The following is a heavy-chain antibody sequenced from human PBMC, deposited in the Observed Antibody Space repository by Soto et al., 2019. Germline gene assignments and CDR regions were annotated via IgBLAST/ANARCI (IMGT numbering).Heavy chain of an antibody. D-gene: IGHD3-9*01. J-gene: IGHJ4*02. Sequence: SETLSLTCAVYGGPFSGYFWGWIRQPPGKGLEWIGEINDSGTANYNPSLKSRVTISADTSRNQFSLKLTSLTAADTALYYCARSGRFFDWLLPRPGRGQGTLVTVSS. V-gene: IGHV4-34*01. CDR2: INDSGTA. CDR3: ARSGRFFDWLLPRPG. CDR1: GGPFSGYF.